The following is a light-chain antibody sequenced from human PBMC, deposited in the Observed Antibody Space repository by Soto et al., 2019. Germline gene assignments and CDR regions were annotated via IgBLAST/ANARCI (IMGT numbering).Light chain of an antibody. V-gene: IGKV3-20*01. CDR3: QQYGNSPLT. CDR2: AAS. CDR1: QSVAGNF. J-gene: IGKJ3*01. Sequence: EIVLTQSPGTLSLSPGERATLSCTASQSVAGNFLAWYQQRPGQAPRLLISAASSRATAIPDRFSGSVSGTEFTLTISRLEPDDSAVYFCQQYGNSPLTFGPGTKLNIK.